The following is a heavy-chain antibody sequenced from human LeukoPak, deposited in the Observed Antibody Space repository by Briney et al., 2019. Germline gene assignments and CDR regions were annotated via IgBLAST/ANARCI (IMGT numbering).Heavy chain of an antibody. Sequence: GRSLRLSCAASGFTFADYAMHWVRQAPGKGLEWVSGISWNSGSIGYADSVKGRFTISRDNSKNTLYLQMNSLRAEDTAVYYCARDKAGRGSGSYDIWGQGTMVTVSS. CDR3: ARDKAGRGSGSYDI. CDR1: GFTFADYA. D-gene: IGHD3-10*01. J-gene: IGHJ3*02. CDR2: ISWNSGSI. V-gene: IGHV3-9*01.